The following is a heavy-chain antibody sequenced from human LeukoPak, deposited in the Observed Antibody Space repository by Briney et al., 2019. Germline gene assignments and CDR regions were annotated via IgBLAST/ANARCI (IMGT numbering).Heavy chain of an antibody. D-gene: IGHD2-2*01. CDR2: ISYDGSNK. V-gene: IGHV3-30*19. CDR3: ARGRRGIVVVPAASYGMDV. J-gene: IGHJ6*02. CDR1: GFTFRNYG. Sequence: PGGSLRLSCAASGFTFRNYGMHWVRQAPGKGLEWVAVISYDGSNKYYADSVKGRFTISRDNSKNTLYLQMNSLRAEDTAVYYCARGRRGIVVVPAASYGMDVWGQGTTVTVSS.